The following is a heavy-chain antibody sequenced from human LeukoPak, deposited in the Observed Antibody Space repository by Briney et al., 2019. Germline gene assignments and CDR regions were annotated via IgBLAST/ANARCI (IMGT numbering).Heavy chain of an antibody. CDR1: GGSISSGGYY. CDR3: ARASYSYGLDV. CDR2: IYYSGST. Sequence: PSETLSLTCTVSGGSISSGGYYWNWIRQHPGKGLEWIGYIYYSGSTYYNPSLKSRVTISVDTSENQFSLMLTFVTAADTAVYSCARASYSYGLDVWGQGTTVTVPS. J-gene: IGHJ6*02. V-gene: IGHV4-31*03. D-gene: IGHD2-21*01.